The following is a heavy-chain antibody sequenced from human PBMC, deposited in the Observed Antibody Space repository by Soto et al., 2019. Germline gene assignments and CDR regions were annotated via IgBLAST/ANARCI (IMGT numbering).Heavy chain of an antibody. CDR1: GGSISSYY. CDR3: ARRRSSWYGPYYYYMDV. D-gene: IGHD6-13*01. Sequence: TLSLTCTVSGGSISSYYWSWIRQPPGKGLEWIGYIYYSGSTNYNPSLKSRVTISVDTSKNQFSLKLSSVTAADTAVDYCARRRSSWYGPYYYYMDVWGKGTTVTVSS. CDR2: IYYSGST. V-gene: IGHV4-59*08. J-gene: IGHJ6*03.